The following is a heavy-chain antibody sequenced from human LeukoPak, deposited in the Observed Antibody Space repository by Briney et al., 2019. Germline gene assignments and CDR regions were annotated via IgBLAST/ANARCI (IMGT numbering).Heavy chain of an antibody. J-gene: IGHJ3*02. Sequence: PGGSLRLSCAASGFTFSSYSMNWVRQAPGRGLEWVSSISSSSSYIYYADSVKGRFTISRDNTKNSLYLQMNSLRAEDTAVYYCARATRLHSSGWYRDAFDIWGQGTMVTVSS. V-gene: IGHV3-21*01. CDR2: ISSSSSYI. D-gene: IGHD6-19*01. CDR3: ARATRLHSSGWYRDAFDI. CDR1: GFTFSSYS.